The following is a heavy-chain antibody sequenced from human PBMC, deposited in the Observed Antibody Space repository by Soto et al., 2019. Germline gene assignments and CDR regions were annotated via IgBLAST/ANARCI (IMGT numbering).Heavy chain of an antibody. CDR3: ARVSGSYSHVYSFDY. J-gene: IGHJ4*02. Sequence: QVQLQESGPGLVKPSETLSLTCTVSGGSVSSANYYWGWIRQPPGKGLEWIGSIYYSGNTNYNPFPDSRGTISVDTSKNLFSLRLSSVTAADTAVYYCARVSGSYSHVYSFDYWGQGTLVTVSS. V-gene: IGHV4-61*01. CDR2: IYYSGNT. D-gene: IGHD1-26*01. CDR1: GGSVSSANYY.